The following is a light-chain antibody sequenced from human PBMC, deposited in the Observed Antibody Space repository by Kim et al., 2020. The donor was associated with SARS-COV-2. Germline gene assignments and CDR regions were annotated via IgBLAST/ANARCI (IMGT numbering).Light chain of an antibody. CDR2: AAS. V-gene: IGKV3-20*01. CDR1: QTVGNNY. Sequence: EIVLTQSPDTLSLSPGERVTLSCRASQTVGNNYLAWYQQKPGQAPRLLIYAASNRVTGIPDRFSGSGSGTDFTLTISSLQPDDFATYYCQQYNSYWTFGQGTKVDIK. J-gene: IGKJ1*01. CDR3: QQYNSYWT.